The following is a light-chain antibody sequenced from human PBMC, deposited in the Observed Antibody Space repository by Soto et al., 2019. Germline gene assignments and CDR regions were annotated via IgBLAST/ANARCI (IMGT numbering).Light chain of an antibody. CDR3: QQYNSYSWT. V-gene: IGKV1-17*01. J-gene: IGKJ1*01. CDR2: SAS. Sequence: IQVSQSPSSLSASEGDRVTITCGASQGIRYYLAWYQQKPGKAPKRLIYSASSLQSGVPSRFSGSGAGTEFTLTISSLHTDDFATYYCQQYNSYSWTFGQGTKV. CDR1: QGIRYY.